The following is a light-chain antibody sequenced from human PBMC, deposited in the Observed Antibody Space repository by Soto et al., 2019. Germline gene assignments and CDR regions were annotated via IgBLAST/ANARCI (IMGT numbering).Light chain of an antibody. CDR1: QSISSY. J-gene: IGKJ1*01. V-gene: IGKV1-39*01. Sequence: DIQMTQSPSSLSASVGDRVTITCRASQSISSYLNWYQQKPGKAPKLLIYAASSLQSGVPSRFSGRGSGTDFTLTISSLQPEDFAPYYCQQSYSTPPWTFGQGTKVEIK. CDR2: AAS. CDR3: QQSYSTPPWT.